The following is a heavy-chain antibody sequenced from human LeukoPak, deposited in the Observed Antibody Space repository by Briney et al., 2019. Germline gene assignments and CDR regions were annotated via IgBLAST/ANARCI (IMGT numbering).Heavy chain of an antibody. Sequence: GESLKISCKGSGYSFTSYWIAWVRQMPGKGLEWMGIIYPRDSETRYSPSFQGQVTTSADKSISTAYLQWSSLKASDTAMYYCARLNDFWSGYLKYYFDYWGLGTLVTVSS. D-gene: IGHD3-3*01. V-gene: IGHV5-51*01. J-gene: IGHJ4*02. CDR3: ARLNDFWSGYLKYYFDY. CDR2: IYPRDSET. CDR1: GYSFTSYW.